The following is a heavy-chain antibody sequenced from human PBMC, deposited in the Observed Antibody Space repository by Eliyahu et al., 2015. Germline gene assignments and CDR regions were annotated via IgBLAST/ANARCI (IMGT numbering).Heavy chain of an antibody. V-gene: IGHV3-21*01. Sequence: EVQLVESGGGLVKPGGSLRLSCAASGFTFSSYSMNWVRQAPGKGLEWVSSISSSSSYIYYADSVKGRFTISRDNTKNSLYLQMNSLRAEDTAVYYCASSPGGPRDVWGKGTTVTVSS. J-gene: IGHJ6*04. CDR3: ASSPGGPRDV. CDR2: ISSSSSYI. CDR1: GFTFSSYS.